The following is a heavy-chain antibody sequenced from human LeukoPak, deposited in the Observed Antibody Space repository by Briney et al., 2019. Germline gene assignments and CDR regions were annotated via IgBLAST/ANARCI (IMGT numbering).Heavy chain of an antibody. CDR2: IYYSGST. CDR3: ARRSGYYDTGAFSYFDY. CDR1: GGSISSDY. D-gene: IGHD3-22*01. Sequence: PSETLSLTCIVSGGSISSDYWSWIRQPPGKGLEWIGYIYYSGSTNYNPSFKSRVTISVDTSKSQFSLKVTSVTAADTAVYYCARRSGYYDTGAFSYFDYWGQGTLVTVSS. V-gene: IGHV4-59*08. J-gene: IGHJ4*02.